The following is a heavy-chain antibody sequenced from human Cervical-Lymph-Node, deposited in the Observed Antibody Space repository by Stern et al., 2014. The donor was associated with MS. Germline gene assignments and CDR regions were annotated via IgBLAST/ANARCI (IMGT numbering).Heavy chain of an antibody. V-gene: IGHV4-61*02. Sequence: VQLVESGPGLVKPSQTLSLTCTVSGGSISSSGYYWSWIRQPADKGLEWIGGIHDSGSTYYNPPLKSRVTISMDTAKNQLSLKLPSVTAADTAVYYCATTRWDLFTWNWFDPWGQGTLVTVSS. CDR3: ATTRWDLFTWNWFDP. D-gene: IGHD1-26*01. CDR2: IHDSGST. CDR1: GGSISSSGYY. J-gene: IGHJ5*02.